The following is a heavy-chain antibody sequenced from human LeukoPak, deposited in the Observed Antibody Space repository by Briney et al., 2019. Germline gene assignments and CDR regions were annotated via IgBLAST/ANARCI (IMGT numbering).Heavy chain of an antibody. Sequence: SVKVSCKASGGTFSSYAISWVRQAPGQGLEWMGGIITIFGTANYAQKFQGRVTITADESTSTAYMELSSLRSEDTAVYYCARTPGYCSGGSCYPSGYFDYWGQGTLVTVSS. V-gene: IGHV1-69*13. CDR3: ARTPGYCSGGSCYPSGYFDY. J-gene: IGHJ4*02. CDR2: IITIFGTA. D-gene: IGHD2-15*01. CDR1: GGTFSSYA.